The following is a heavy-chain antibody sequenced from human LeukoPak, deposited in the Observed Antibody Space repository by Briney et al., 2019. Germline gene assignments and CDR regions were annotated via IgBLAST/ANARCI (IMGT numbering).Heavy chain of an antibody. CDR3: ARLTSSSSGSSFDY. D-gene: IGHD6-13*01. V-gene: IGHV4-59*08. CDR1: GDSISSYY. CDR2: IYYSGST. J-gene: IGHJ4*02. Sequence: RPSETLSLTCTVSGDSISSYYWSWIRQPPGKGLEWIGYIYYSGSTNYNPSLKSRVTISVDTSKNQFSLKLSSVTAADTAVYYCARLTSSSSGSSFDYWGQGTLVTVSS.